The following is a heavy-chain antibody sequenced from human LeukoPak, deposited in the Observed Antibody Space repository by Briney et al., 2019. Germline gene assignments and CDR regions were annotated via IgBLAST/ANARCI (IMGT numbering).Heavy chain of an antibody. CDR2: IYYSGST. CDR1: GGSVSSGSYY. J-gene: IGHJ4*02. V-gene: IGHV4-61*01. CDR3: ARDRLGGSGSYYYY. Sequence: PSETLSLTCTVSGGSVSSGSYYWSWIRQPPGKGLEWIGYIYYSGSTNYNPSLKSRVTISVDTSKNQVSLKLSSVTAADTAVYYCARDRLGGSGSYYYYWGQGTLVTVSS. D-gene: IGHD3-10*01.